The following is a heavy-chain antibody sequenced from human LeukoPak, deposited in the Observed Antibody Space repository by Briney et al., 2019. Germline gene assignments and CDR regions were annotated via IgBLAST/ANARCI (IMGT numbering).Heavy chain of an antibody. J-gene: IGHJ5*02. V-gene: IGHV3-7*01. CDR2: INRDGSET. CDR1: GFTFNSYW. Sequence: PGGSLRLSCAASGFTFNSYWMSWVRQAPGKGLEWVANINRDGSETYYVDSVKGRFTISRDNAKSSLYLQMNSLRVDDTAVYYCARHKSSQQLVLGNWFDPGGEGTLVTVSS. D-gene: IGHD6-13*01. CDR3: ARHKSSQQLVLGNWFDP.